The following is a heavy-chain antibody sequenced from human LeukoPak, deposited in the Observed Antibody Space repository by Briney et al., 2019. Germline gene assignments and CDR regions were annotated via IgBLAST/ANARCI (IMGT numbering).Heavy chain of an antibody. V-gene: IGHV4-34*01. D-gene: IGHD5-24*01. CDR2: INHSGST. J-gene: IGHJ4*02. CDR3: ARGWKATIPY. CDR1: GGSISSGGYY. Sequence: SETLSLTCAVSGGSISSGGYYWSWIRQPPGKGLEWIGEINHSGSTNYNPSLKSRVTISVDTSKNQFSLKLSSVTAADTAVYYCARGWKATIPYWGQGTLVTVSS.